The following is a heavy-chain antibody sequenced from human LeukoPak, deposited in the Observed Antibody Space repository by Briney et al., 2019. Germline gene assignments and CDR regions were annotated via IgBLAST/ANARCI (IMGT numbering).Heavy chain of an antibody. CDR2: INPNGDRT. D-gene: IGHD3-9*01. V-gene: IGHV1-46*01. J-gene: IGHJ6*02. Sequence: ASVKVSCKASENTFTNYYMHWVRQAPGQGLEWLGLINPNGDRTAYAPSFQGRVTMTRDTSTTTVYLELRSLRSDDTAVYYCARGVDGLYYYYGMDVWGQGTTVTVSS. CDR3: ARGVDGLYYYYGMDV. CDR1: ENTFTNYY.